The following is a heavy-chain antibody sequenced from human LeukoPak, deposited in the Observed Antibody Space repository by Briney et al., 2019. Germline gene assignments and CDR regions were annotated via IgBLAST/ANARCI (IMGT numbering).Heavy chain of an antibody. V-gene: IGHV1-2*04. CDR3: ARARCNFWSGYYECYFDY. CDR1: GYTFTGYY. CDR2: INPNSGGT. J-gene: IGHJ4*02. D-gene: IGHD3-3*01. Sequence: VASVKVSCKASGYTFTGYYMHWVRQAPGQGLEWMGWINPNSGGTNYAQKFQGWVTMTRDTSISTAYMELSRLRSDDTAVYYCARARCNFWSGYYECYFDYWGQGTLVTVSS.